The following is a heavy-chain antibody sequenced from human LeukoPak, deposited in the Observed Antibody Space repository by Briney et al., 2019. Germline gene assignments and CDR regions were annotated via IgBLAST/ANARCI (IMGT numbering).Heavy chain of an antibody. CDR2: IYSDGTT. V-gene: IGHV3-53*01. D-gene: IGHD5-24*01. J-gene: IGHJ4*02. CDR3: ARDLDGFFDF. Sequence: QPGGSLRLSCAASGFTVSNTYMSWVRQAAGKGLEWVSLIYSDGTTYYADSVKGRFTISRDNSKNTLYLQMNSLRAEDTAVYYCARDLDGFFDFWGQGTPVTVSS. CDR1: GFTVSNTY.